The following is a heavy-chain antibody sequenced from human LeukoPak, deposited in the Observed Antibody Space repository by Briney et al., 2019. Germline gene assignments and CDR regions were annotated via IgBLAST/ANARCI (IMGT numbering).Heavy chain of an antibody. V-gene: IGHV3-23*01. Sequence: PGGSLRLSCAASGFTFSSFGLRWVRQAPGQGLEWVSAISRSGGSTYYADSVKGRFTISRDNSKTTLYLQMNSLRAEDTALYYCAKSPTAYDYYDYWGQGTLVTVSS. CDR3: AKSPTAYDYYDY. J-gene: IGHJ4*02. CDR1: GFTFSSFG. CDR2: ISRSGGST. D-gene: IGHD5-12*01.